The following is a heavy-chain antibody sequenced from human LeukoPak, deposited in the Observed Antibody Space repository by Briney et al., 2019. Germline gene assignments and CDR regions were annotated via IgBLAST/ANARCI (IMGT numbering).Heavy chain of an antibody. CDR1: GGSFSGYF. J-gene: IGHJ3*02. Sequence: SETLSLNCDVYGGSFSGYFWSWIRQPPGKGLEWIGEINHSGTTNYSPSLKSRVTISIDTSRNQFSLKLSSVTAADTAVYYCARGGDCSGGDCYSDAFDIWGQGALVIVSS. D-gene: IGHD2-15*01. CDR3: ARGGDCSGGDCYSDAFDI. CDR2: INHSGTT. V-gene: IGHV4-34*01.